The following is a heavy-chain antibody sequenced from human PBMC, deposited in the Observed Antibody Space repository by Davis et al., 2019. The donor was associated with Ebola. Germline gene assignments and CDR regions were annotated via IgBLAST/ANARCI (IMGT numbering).Heavy chain of an antibody. V-gene: IGHV4-34*01. CDR2: INHSGST. D-gene: IGHD1-26*01. CDR3: ARVGATEWYYYYGMDV. Sequence: SETLSLTCAVYGGSFSGYYWSWIRQPPGKGLEWIGEINHSGSTNYNPSLTSRVPISVDTSKNQFSLKLSSVTAADTAVYYCARVGATEWYYYYGMDVWGQGTTVTVSS. CDR1: GGSFSGYY. J-gene: IGHJ6*02.